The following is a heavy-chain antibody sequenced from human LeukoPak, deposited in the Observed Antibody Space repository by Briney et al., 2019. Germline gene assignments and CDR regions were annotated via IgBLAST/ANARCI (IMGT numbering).Heavy chain of an antibody. Sequence: GASVKVSCKDSGYTFTSCDINWVRQATGQGLEWMGWMNPNGGNTGYAQKFQGRVTMTKNTSISTAYMELSSLTSEDTAVYYCARGLPDRYCSGGGSCPFFDYWGQGTLVTVSS. CDR3: ARGLPDRYCSGGGSCPFFDY. V-gene: IGHV1-8*02. J-gene: IGHJ4*02. CDR1: GYTFTSCD. D-gene: IGHD2-15*01. CDR2: MNPNGGNT.